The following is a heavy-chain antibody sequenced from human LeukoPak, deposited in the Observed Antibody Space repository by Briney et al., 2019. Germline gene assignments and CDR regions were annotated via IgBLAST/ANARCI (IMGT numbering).Heavy chain of an antibody. V-gene: IGHV4-59*01. D-gene: IGHD2-21*02. CDR2: ICYSGRT. J-gene: IGHJ3*02. Sequence: SETLSLTCTVSGGCISSYYWSWIRQPPGTGLGGLRDICYSGRTNYNPYLKSRVTISVDTSKNQFSLKLSSVTAADTAVYYCARESVVVTADAFDIWGQGTMVTVSS. CDR3: ARESVVVTADAFDI. CDR1: GGCISSYY.